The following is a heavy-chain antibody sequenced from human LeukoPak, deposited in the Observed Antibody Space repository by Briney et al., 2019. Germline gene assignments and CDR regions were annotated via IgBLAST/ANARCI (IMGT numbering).Heavy chain of an antibody. CDR2: ISGSGGST. Sequence: GGSLRLSCAASGFTFSSYAMSWVRQAPGKGLEWVSTISGSGGSTYYTDSVKGRFTISRDNSKNTLYLQMNSLRAEDTAVYYCGRGSLLYNYGMDVWGQGTTVTVSS. D-gene: IGHD1-26*01. J-gene: IGHJ6*02. CDR1: GFTFSSYA. CDR3: GRGSLLYNYGMDV. V-gene: IGHV3-23*01.